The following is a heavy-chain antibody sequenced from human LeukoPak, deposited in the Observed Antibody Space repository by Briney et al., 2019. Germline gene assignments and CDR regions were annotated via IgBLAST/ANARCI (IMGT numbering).Heavy chain of an antibody. D-gene: IGHD3-10*01. CDR2: IYPGDSDT. V-gene: IGHV5-51*01. Sequence: TGESLKISCKGSGYSFTNYWIGWVRQMPGKGLEWMGIIYPGDSDTRYSPSFQGQVTISADKSISTAYLQRSSLKASDTAMYYCARLGGSGSWELYFQHWGQGTLVTVSS. J-gene: IGHJ1*01. CDR3: ARLGGSGSWELYFQH. CDR1: GYSFTNYW.